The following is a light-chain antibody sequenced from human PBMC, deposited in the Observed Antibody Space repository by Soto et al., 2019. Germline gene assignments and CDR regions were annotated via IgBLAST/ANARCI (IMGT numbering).Light chain of an antibody. V-gene: IGKV1-39*01. CDR1: PSISSY. CDR3: QQSYSTPFT. Sequence: DIQMTQSPSSLSASVGDRVTITCRASPSISSYLNWYQQKPGKAPKLLIYAASSLQSGVPSRFSGSGSGTDFTLTSSSLQPEDFATYYCQQSYSTPFTFGPGTKVDIK. CDR2: AAS. J-gene: IGKJ3*01.